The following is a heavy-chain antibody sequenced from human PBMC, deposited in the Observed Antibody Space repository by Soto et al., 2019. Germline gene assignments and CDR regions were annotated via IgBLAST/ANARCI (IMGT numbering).Heavy chain of an antibody. CDR2: IFSNDEK. D-gene: IGHD5-18*01. Sequence: SGPTLVNPTETLTLTCTVSGFSLSNARMGVSWIRQPPGKALEWLAHIFSNDEKSYSTSLKSRLTISKDTSKSQVVLTMTNMEPGNTPTYSCARIPNPAMAIKPYYFDYWGQETLVTVSS. J-gene: IGHJ4*02. V-gene: IGHV2-26*01. CDR1: GFSLSNARMG. CDR3: ARIPNPAMAIKPYYFDY.